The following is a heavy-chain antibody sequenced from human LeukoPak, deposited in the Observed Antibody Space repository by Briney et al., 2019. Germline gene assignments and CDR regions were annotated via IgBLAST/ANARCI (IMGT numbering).Heavy chain of an antibody. CDR2: ISSSSTSI. Sequence: GGSLRLSCAASVFIFSSYSMNWVRQRPGKGLEWVSYISSSSTSIYYADSVKGRFTISRDNAKNSLSLQMNSLRDEDTAVYYCARHLSSGGNYWGQGTLVTVSS. J-gene: IGHJ4*02. D-gene: IGHD6-19*01. V-gene: IGHV3-48*02. CDR3: ARHLSSGGNY. CDR1: VFIFSSYS.